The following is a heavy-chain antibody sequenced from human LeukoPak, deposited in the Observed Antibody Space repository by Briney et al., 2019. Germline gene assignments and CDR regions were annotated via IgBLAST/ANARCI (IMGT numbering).Heavy chain of an antibody. V-gene: IGHV3-11*05. Sequence: GGSLRLSCAASGFTFSDYYMIWIRQAPGKGLEWVSYITSNSGYANYADSVKGRFTISRDNAKNSLYLHMNSLRAEDTAVYYCARGGGYYYDSSDYYREEYFQHWGQGTLVTVSS. CDR1: GFTFSDYY. CDR2: ITSNSGYA. J-gene: IGHJ1*01. D-gene: IGHD3-22*01. CDR3: ARGGGYYYDSSDYYREEYFQH.